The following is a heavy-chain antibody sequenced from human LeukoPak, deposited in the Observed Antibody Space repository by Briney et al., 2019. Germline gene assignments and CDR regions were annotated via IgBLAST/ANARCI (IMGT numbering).Heavy chain of an antibody. V-gene: IGHV4-39*07. J-gene: IGHJ4*02. CDR1: GGSISSSSYY. CDR2: IYYSGST. CDR3: ARGGWGDYDSSGYYSGFDY. D-gene: IGHD3-22*01. Sequence: SETLSLTCTVSGGSISSSSYYWGWIRQPPGKGLEWIGSIYYSGSTYYNPSLKSRVTISVDTSKNQFSLKLSSVTAADTAVYYCARGGWGDYDSSGYYSGFDYWGQGTLVTVSS.